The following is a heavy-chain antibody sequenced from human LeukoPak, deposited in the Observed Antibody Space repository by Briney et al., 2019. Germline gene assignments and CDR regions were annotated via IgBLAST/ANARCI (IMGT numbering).Heavy chain of an antibody. CDR3: ANDEDPGSQWLVPGYFQH. Sequence: GGSLRLSCAASGFTFSSYTMSWVRQAPGKGLEWVSAISGSGGSTYYADSVKGRFTISRDNSKNTLYLQMNSLRAEDTAVYYCANDEDPGSQWLVPGYFQHWGQGTLVTVSS. CDR1: GFTFSSYT. J-gene: IGHJ1*01. V-gene: IGHV3-23*01. D-gene: IGHD6-19*01. CDR2: ISGSGGST.